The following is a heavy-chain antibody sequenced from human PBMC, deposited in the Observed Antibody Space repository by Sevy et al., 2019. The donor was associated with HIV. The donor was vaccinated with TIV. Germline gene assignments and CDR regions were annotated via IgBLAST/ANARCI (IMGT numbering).Heavy chain of an antibody. CDR2: IWFDGSNE. D-gene: IGHD4-17*01. J-gene: IGHJ4*02. CDR1: GFTFSTYG. Sequence: GGCLRLSCAASGFTFSTYGMHWVRQAPGKGLEWLVVIWFDGSNEYYADSVKGRFTISRDIAKNTLHLQMNSLRAEDTAVYYCARDLEFYDYGDYGPAFNPDYWGRGTLVTVSS. CDR3: ARDLEFYDYGDYGPAFNPDY. V-gene: IGHV3-33*01.